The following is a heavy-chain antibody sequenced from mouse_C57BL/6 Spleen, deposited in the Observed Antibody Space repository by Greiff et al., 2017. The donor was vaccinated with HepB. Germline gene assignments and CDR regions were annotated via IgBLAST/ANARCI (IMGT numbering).Heavy chain of an antibody. Sequence: EVQLQQSGPELVKPGASVKISCKASGYTFTDYYMNWVKQSHGKSLEWIGDINPNNGGTSYNQKFKGKATLTVDKSSSTAYMELRSLTSEDSAVYYCAPITTVVATNVEVWGTGTTVTVSS. CDR3: APITTVVATNVEV. J-gene: IGHJ1*03. CDR1: GYTFTDYY. V-gene: IGHV1-26*01. D-gene: IGHD1-1*01. CDR2: INPNNGGT.